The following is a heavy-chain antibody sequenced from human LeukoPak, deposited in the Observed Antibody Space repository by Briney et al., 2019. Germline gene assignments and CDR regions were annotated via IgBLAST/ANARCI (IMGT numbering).Heavy chain of an antibody. CDR3: ARPLTPRLNWFDP. CDR2: IYYSGST. J-gene: IGHJ5*02. CDR1: GGSISSSSYY. V-gene: IGHV4-39*01. Sequence: SETLSLTCTVSGGSISSSSYYWGWIRQPPGKGLEWIGSIYYSGSTYYNPSLKSRVTISVDASKNQFSLKLSSVTAADTAVYYCARPLTPRLNWFDPWGQGTLVTVSS.